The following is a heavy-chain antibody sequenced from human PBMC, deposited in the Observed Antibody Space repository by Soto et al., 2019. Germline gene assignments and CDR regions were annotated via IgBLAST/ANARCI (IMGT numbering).Heavy chain of an antibody. Sequence: QVQRVESGGGVVQPGRSLRLSCAASGFTFSSYAMHWVRQAPGKGLEWVAVISYDGSNKYYADSVKGRFTISRDNSKNTRYLQMNSLRAEDTAVYYCARDRRGGWYYFDYWGQGTLVTVSS. CDR2: ISYDGSNK. V-gene: IGHV3-30-3*01. CDR1: GFTFSSYA. J-gene: IGHJ4*02. D-gene: IGHD6-19*01. CDR3: ARDRRGGWYYFDY.